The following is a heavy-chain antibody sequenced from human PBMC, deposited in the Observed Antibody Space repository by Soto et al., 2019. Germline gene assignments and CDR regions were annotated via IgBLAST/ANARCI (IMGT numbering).Heavy chain of an antibody. CDR3: ARDQDGLMVYALKDYYHYGMDV. CDR2: ISSSSSYI. CDR1: GLTFSSYS. Sequence: GGSLRLSCAASGLTFSSYSMNWVRQAPGKGLEWVSSISSSSSYIYYADSVKGRFTISRDNAKNSLYLQMNSLRAEDTAVYYCARDQDGLMVYALKDYYHYGMDVWGQGTTVTVSS. V-gene: IGHV3-21*01. J-gene: IGHJ6*02. D-gene: IGHD2-8*01.